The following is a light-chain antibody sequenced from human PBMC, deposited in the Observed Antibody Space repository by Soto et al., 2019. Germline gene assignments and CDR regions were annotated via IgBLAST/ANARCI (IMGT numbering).Light chain of an antibody. V-gene: IGKV1-5*03. J-gene: IGKJ1*01. Sequence: DIQMTQSPSTLSASVGDRVTITCRASQSISSWLAWYQQKPGKAPKLLIYKASSLESGVPSRFSGSGSGTEFSRTISILQPDDFATYYCQQYNSYPTFGQGTKVEIK. CDR3: QQYNSYPT. CDR2: KAS. CDR1: QSISSW.